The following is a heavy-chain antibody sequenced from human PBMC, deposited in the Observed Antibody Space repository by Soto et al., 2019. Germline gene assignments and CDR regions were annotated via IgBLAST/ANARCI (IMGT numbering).Heavy chain of an antibody. CDR1: GGTFSSYA. CDR2: IIPIFGTA. Sequence: ASVKVSCKASGGTFSSYAISWVRQAPGQGLEWMGGIIPIFGTANYAQKFQGRVTITADESTSTAYMELSSLRSEDTAVYYCAGDVAARPPSCAFDIWGQGTMVTVSS. CDR3: AGDVAARPPSCAFDI. D-gene: IGHD6-6*01. J-gene: IGHJ3*02. V-gene: IGHV1-69*13.